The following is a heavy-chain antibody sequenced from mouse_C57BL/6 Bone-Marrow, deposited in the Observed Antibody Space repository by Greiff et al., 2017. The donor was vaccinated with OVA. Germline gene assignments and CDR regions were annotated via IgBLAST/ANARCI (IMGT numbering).Heavy chain of an antibody. CDR2: ISSGGSYT. CDR3: ARHKLPVGYYFDY. D-gene: IGHD1-3*01. Sequence: EVKLMESGGDLVKPGGSLKLSCAASGFTFSSYGMSLVRQTPDKRLAWVATISSGGSYTYYPASVKGRFPISGDNAQNTLSLQLSSLKSEDTAMYYCARHKLPVGYYFDYWGQGTTLTVSS. J-gene: IGHJ2*01. CDR1: GFTFSSYG. V-gene: IGHV5-6*01.